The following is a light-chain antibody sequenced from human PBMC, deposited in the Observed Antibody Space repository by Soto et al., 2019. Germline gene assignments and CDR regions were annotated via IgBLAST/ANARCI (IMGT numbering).Light chain of an antibody. Sequence: QAVVTQPPSVSGAAGKRVTISCTGYNSNIGAGYDVHWYQQLPGTAPKLLIYGNSNRPSGVPDRFSASKSGTSASLAITGLQAEDEADYYCQSYDSSLSGWVFGGGTKLTV. V-gene: IGLV1-40*01. CDR2: GNS. CDR1: NSNIGAGYD. J-gene: IGLJ3*02. CDR3: QSYDSSLSGWV.